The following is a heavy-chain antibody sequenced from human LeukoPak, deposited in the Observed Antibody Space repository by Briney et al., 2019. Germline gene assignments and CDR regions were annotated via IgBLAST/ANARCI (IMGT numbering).Heavy chain of an antibody. CDR1: GYTFTSYG. V-gene: IGHV1-18*01. J-gene: IGHJ6*02. Sequence: ASVNVSCKASGYTFTSYGISWVRQAPGQGLEWMGWISAYNGNTNYAQKLQGRVTMTTDTSTSTAYMELRSLRSDDTAVYYCAGGRSSYSLDYYYYGMDVWGQGTTVTVSS. D-gene: IGHD6-13*01. CDR2: ISAYNGNT. CDR3: AGGRSSYSLDYYYYGMDV.